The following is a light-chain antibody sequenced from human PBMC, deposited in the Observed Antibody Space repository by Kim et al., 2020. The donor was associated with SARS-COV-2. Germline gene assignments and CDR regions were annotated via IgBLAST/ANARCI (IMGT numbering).Light chain of an antibody. CDR1: RSDVGGYND. Sequence: GQSVTISYTGTRSDVGGYNDVSWYQQHPGKAPKLLIYDVSKRPSGVPGRFSGSKSGNTASLTISGLQAEDEADYYCCSYAGSYTVIFGGGTQLTVL. J-gene: IGLJ2*01. CDR3: CSYAGSYTVI. CDR2: DVS. V-gene: IGLV2-11*01.